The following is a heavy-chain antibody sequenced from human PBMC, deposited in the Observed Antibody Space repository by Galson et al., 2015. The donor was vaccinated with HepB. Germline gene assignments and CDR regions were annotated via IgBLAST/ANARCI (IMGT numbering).Heavy chain of an antibody. J-gene: IGHJ5*02. D-gene: IGHD3-10*01. V-gene: IGHV3-64D*06. CDR2: VSNSGRNT. CDR3: VKDGDSGSGTYRREKYQRYYGFDA. CDR1: GFIFSGYA. Sequence: SLRLSCAASGFIFSGYAMHWVRQAPGKGLEYVSGVSNSGRNTNYAASVKGRVTISRDNSKNTLYLQMSSLRAEDTAVYYCVKDGDSGSGTYRREKYQRYYGFDAWGQGTLVTVSS.